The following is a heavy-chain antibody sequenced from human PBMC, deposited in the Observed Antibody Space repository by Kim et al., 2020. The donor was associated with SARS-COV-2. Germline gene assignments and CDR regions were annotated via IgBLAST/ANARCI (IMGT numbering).Heavy chain of an antibody. J-gene: IGHJ5*02. D-gene: IGHD3-22*01. CDR1: GYTLTELS. Sequence: ASVKVSCKVSGYTLTELSMHWVRQAPGKGLEWMGGFDPEDGETIYAQKFQGRVTMTEDTSTDTAYMELSSLRSEDTAVYYCSVAHYYDSSGYQNWFDPWGQGTLVTVSS. CDR2: FDPEDGET. CDR3: SVAHYYDSSGYQNWFDP. V-gene: IGHV1-24*01.